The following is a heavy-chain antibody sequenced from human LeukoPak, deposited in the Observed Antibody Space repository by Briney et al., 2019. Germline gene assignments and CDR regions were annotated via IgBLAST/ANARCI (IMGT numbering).Heavy chain of an antibody. CDR2: TYPDDSDT. CDR3: ARRGRDSSKQKIFDY. CDR1: GYSFTNYW. Sequence: GESLKISCKGSGYSFTNYWIGWVRQMPGKGLEWMGMTYPDDSDTRYSPSFQGQVTISADKSITTAYLQWSSLKASDTAMYYCARRGRDSSKQKIFDYWGQGTLVTVSS. D-gene: IGHD6-13*01. J-gene: IGHJ4*02. V-gene: IGHV5-51*01.